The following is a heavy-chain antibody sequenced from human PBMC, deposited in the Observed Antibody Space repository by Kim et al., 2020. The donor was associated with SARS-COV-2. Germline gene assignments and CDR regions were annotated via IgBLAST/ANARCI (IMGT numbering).Heavy chain of an antibody. J-gene: IGHJ4*02. D-gene: IGHD2-8*02. CDR1: GFTFSSYS. CDR3: ARDPGYCTGGVCSFDY. CDR2: ISSSSSTI. Sequence: GGSLRLSCAASGFTFSSYSMNWVRQAPGKGLEWVSYISSSSSTIYYADSVKGRFTISRDNAKNSLYLQMNSLRDEDTAVYYCARDPGYCTGGVCSFDYWGQGTLVTVSS. V-gene: IGHV3-48*02.